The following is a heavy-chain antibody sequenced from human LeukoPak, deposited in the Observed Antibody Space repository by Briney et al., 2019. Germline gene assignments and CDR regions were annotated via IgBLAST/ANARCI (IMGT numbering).Heavy chain of an antibody. V-gene: IGHV4-34*01. Sequence: SETLSLTCAVYGGSFSGYCWSWTRQPPGKGLEWIGEINHSGSTNYNPSLKSRVTISVDTSKNQFSLKLSSVTAADTAVYYCARGLPWSGYYWVPLSGPIDYWGQGTLVTVSS. CDR1: GGSFSGYC. J-gene: IGHJ4*02. CDR2: INHSGST. CDR3: ARGLPWSGYYWVPLSGPIDY. D-gene: IGHD3-3*01.